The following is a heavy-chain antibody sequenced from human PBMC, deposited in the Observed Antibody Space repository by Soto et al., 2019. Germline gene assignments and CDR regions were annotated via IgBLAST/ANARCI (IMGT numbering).Heavy chain of an antibody. CDR1: GGSISSGGYY. J-gene: IGHJ6*02. D-gene: IGHD4-4*01. V-gene: IGHV4-31*03. CDR3: AREIYIGYYYGMDV. CDR2: IYYSGST. Sequence: SETLSLTCTVSGGSISSGGYYWSWIRQHPGKGLEWIGYIYYSGSTYYNPSLKSRVTISVDTSKNQFSLKLSSVTAADTAVYYCAREIYIGYYYGMDVWGQGTTVTVSS.